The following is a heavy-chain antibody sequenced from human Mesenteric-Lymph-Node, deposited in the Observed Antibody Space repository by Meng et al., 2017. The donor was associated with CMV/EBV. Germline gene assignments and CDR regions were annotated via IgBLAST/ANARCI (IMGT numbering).Heavy chain of an antibody. CDR2: INPNSGGT. Sequence: ASAYTFTGYYMHWVRQAPGQGLEWMGWINPNSGGTNYAQKFQGRVTMTRDTSISTVYMELSRLTSDDTAVYYCARTLGFHNYGDYGFWDQGTLVTVSS. CDR1: AYTFTGYY. J-gene: IGHJ4*02. D-gene: IGHD4-17*01. V-gene: IGHV1-2*02. CDR3: ARTLGFHNYGDYGF.